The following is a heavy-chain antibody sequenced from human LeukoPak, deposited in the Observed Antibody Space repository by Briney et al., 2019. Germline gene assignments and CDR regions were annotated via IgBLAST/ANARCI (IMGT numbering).Heavy chain of an antibody. V-gene: IGHV1-8*01. D-gene: IGHD2-2*01. CDR2: MNPNSGNT. J-gene: IGHJ4*02. CDR1: GYTFTSYD. CDR3: ARGFRYCSSTSCYPY. Sequence: GASVKVSCRASGYTFTSYDINWVRQATGQGLEWMGWMNPNSGNTGYAQKFQGRVTMTRNTSISTAYMELSSLRSEDTAVYYCARGFRYCSSTSCYPYWGQGTLVTVSS.